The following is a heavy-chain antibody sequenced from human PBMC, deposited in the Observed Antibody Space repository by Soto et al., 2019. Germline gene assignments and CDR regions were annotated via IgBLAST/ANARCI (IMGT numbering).Heavy chain of an antibody. CDR2: INTEGSST. CDR1: GFTFSSFW. Sequence: EVQLVESGGGLVQPGGSLRLSCAVSGFTFSSFWMHWVRQAPGGGLVWVSRINTEGSSTSYADSVKGRFTISRDNAKNTLYLQMNSLRVEDTAMYYCAKRGVDTFGLSYWGQGTLVTVSS. D-gene: IGHD3-10*01. J-gene: IGHJ4*02. CDR3: AKRGVDTFGLSY. V-gene: IGHV3-74*01.